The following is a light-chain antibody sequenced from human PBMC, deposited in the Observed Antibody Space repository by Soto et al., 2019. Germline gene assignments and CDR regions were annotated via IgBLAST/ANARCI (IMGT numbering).Light chain of an antibody. CDR1: SSDVGGYNY. CDR3: SSYTSTTTLGV. Sequence: ALTQPASVSGSPGQSITISCTETSSDVGGYNYVSWYQQHPGKAPKLMIYDVSNRPSVVSNRFSGSKSGNTASLTISGLQAEDEADYYCSSYTSTTTLGVFGTGTKVT. CDR2: DVS. J-gene: IGLJ1*01. V-gene: IGLV2-14*01.